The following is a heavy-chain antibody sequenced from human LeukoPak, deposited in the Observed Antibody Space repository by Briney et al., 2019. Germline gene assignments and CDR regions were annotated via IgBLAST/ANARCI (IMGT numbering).Heavy chain of an antibody. J-gene: IGHJ4*02. CDR2: ISWNSGSI. CDR1: GFTFDDYA. Sequence: GRSLRLSCAASGFTFDDYAMHWVRQAPGKGLEWVSGISWNSGSIGYADSVKGRFTISRDNAKSSLYLQMNSLRAEDTALYYCAKGNLRKALYYFDYWGQGTLVTVSS. D-gene: IGHD3-16*01. V-gene: IGHV3-9*01. CDR3: AKGNLRKALYYFDY.